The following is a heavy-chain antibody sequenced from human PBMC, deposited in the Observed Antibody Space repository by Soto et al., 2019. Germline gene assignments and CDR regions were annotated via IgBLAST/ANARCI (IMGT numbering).Heavy chain of an antibody. CDR3: ARELGGEYYDFWSGPAGYYGMDV. D-gene: IGHD3-3*01. Sequence: ASVKVSCKASGYTFTSYGISWVRQAPGQGLEWLGWISAYNGNTNYAQKLQGRVTMTTYTSTSTAYMELRSLRSDDTAVYYCARELGGEYYDFWSGPAGYYGMDVWGKGTTVTVSS. CDR1: GYTFTSYG. V-gene: IGHV1-18*01. J-gene: IGHJ6*04. CDR2: ISAYNGNT.